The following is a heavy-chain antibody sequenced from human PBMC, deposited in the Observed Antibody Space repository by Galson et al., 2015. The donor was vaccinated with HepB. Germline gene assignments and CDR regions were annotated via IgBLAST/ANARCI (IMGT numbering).Heavy chain of an antibody. CDR2: INAGNGNT. CDR3: ARALGYCSSTSCHGPLDY. V-gene: IGHV1-3*01. CDR1: GYTFTSYA. Sequence: SVKVSCKASGYTFTSYAMHWVRQAPGQRLEWMGWINAGNGNTKYSQKFPGRVTITRDTSASTAYMELSSLRSEDTAVYYCARALGYCSSTSCHGPLDYWGQGTLVTVSS. D-gene: IGHD2-2*01. J-gene: IGHJ4*02.